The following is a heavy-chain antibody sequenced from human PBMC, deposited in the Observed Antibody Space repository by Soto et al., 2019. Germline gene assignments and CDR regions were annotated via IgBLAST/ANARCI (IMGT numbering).Heavy chain of an antibody. Sequence: GGSLRLSCAASGFTFSSYGMHWVRQAPGKGLEWVAVIWYDGSNKYYADSVKGRFTISRDNSKNTLYLQMNSLRAEDTAVYYCARDRRTQLSTVADYWGQGTLVTVSS. D-gene: IGHD4-17*01. CDR1: GFTFSSYG. CDR3: ARDRRTQLSTVADY. CDR2: IWYDGSNK. V-gene: IGHV3-33*01. J-gene: IGHJ4*02.